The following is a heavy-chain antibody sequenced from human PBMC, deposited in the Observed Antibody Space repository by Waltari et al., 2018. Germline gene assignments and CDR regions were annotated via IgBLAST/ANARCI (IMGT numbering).Heavy chain of an antibody. Sequence: HVQLQESGPGLVQPSATLSLTCNVSGVYNKWHYCSWIRQPAGKGLEGNGRIFDSGRSNPHPSLKYRVILSFDSTETHFSLKLTSVTVADTAVYYCARDHRRHGSSWQDGFDIWGHGILVTVSS. CDR3: ARDHRRHGSSWQDGFDI. D-gene: IGHD2-2*01. CDR2: IFDSGRS. V-gene: IGHV4-4*07. CDR1: GVYNKWHY. J-gene: IGHJ3*02.